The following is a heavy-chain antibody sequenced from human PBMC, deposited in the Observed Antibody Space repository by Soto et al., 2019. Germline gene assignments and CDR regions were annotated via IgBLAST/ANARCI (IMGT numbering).Heavy chain of an antibody. D-gene: IGHD3-22*01. J-gene: IGHJ4*02. V-gene: IGHV3-15*07. CDR3: STCGYFLDY. Sequence: EEQLVESVGSLVKSGGSLRLSCATSGFIFSNAWMNWVRQAPGKGLEWVGRIKSKVDGGTIDYAAPVKGRITISRDDSKNTVYLQMNSLKSEDTAVYYCSTCGYFLDYWGQGTLVTVSS. CDR2: IKSKVDGGTI. CDR1: GFIFSNAW.